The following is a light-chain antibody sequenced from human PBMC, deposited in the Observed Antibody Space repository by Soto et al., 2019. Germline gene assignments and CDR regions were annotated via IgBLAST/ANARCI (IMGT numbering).Light chain of an antibody. Sequence: QSVLTQPASVSGSPGQSITISCTGTSSDVGGGYNHVSWYQQHPGKAPKLMISEVNNRPSGVSNRFSASKSSNTASLTISGLQAADEADYYCSSYTSTNTPVVFGGATKLTVL. CDR3: SSYTSTNTPVV. CDR2: EVN. J-gene: IGLJ2*01. CDR1: SSDVGGGYNH. V-gene: IGLV2-14*01.